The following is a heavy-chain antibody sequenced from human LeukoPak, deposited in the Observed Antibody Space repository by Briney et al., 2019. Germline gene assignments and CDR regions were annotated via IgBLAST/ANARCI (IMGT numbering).Heavy chain of an antibody. CDR2: IIPIFGTA. Sequence: GASVKIFCKASGGTFASYAISCMRQAPGQGLEWMGGIIPIFGTANYAQTFQGRVTITADESTSTAYMELSSLRSEDTAVYYCARDEGPNSPQFDWGQGTLVTVSS. J-gene: IGHJ4*02. CDR3: ARDEGPNSPQFD. CDR1: GGTFASYA. V-gene: IGHV1-69*13. D-gene: IGHD3-16*01.